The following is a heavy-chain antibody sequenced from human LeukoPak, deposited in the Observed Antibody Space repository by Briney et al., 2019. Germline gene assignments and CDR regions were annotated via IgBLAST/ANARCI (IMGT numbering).Heavy chain of an antibody. J-gene: IGHJ4*02. Sequence: SEPLSLTCAVYGGSFSGYYWSWIRQPTGKGLEWIGEINHSGSTNYNPSLKSRVTISVDTSKNQFSLKLSSVTAADTAVYYYARRGTNYYGSGSYYKSAYYFDYWGQGALVTVSS. CDR1: GGSFSGYY. CDR3: ARRGTNYYGSGSYYKSAYYFDY. D-gene: IGHD3-10*01. CDR2: INHSGST. V-gene: IGHV4-34*01.